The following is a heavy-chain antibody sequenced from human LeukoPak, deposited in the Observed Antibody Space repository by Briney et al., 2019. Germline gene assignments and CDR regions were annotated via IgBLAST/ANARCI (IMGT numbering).Heavy chain of an antibody. CDR1: GGSISSSNW. Sequence: ASETLSLTCAVSGGSISSSNWWSWVRQPPGKGLEWIGEIYHSGSTNYNPSLKSRVTISVDKSKNQFSLKLSSVTAADTAVYYCARDPYYYGSGSYYPYYYYGMDVWGQGTTVTVSS. V-gene: IGHV4-4*02. CDR2: IYHSGST. J-gene: IGHJ6*02. CDR3: ARDPYYYGSGSYYPYYYYGMDV. D-gene: IGHD3-10*01.